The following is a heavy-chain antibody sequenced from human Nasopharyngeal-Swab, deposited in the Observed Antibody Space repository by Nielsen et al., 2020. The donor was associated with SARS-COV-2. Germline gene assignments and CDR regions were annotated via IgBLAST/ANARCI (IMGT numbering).Heavy chain of an antibody. J-gene: IGHJ4*02. Sequence: PGKGLEWVAVISYDGSNKYYADSVKGRFTISRDNSKNTLYLQMNSLRAEHTAVYYCARSEYSSSHWGQGTLVTVSS. CDR3: ARSEYSSSH. V-gene: IGHV3-30-3*01. D-gene: IGHD6-6*01. CDR2: ISYDGSNK.